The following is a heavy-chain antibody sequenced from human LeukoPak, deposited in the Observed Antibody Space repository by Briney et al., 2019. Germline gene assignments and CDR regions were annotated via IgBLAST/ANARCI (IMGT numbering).Heavy chain of an antibody. J-gene: IGHJ4*02. CDR3: ARGSVKD. Sequence: ASLKVSCKASGYTFTNYHINWVRQAPGQGLEWMGWINPNTGDTGYAQKFQGRVTMTRNTSISTAYMELSSLRSEDTAVYYCARGSVKDWGQGTLVTVSS. V-gene: IGHV1-8*02. CDR1: GYTFTNYH. CDR2: INPNTGDT.